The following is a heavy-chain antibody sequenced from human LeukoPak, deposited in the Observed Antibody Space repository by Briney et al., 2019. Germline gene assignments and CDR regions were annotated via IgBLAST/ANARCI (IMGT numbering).Heavy chain of an antibody. D-gene: IGHD3-9*01. CDR1: GFTFSDYG. J-gene: IGHJ3*01. V-gene: IGHV3-23*01. Sequence: GGSLRLSCAASGFTFSDYGMTWVRQAPGKGLEWVSVISGSGASTYYADSVKGRFSISRDHSKSTLYLQMNTLRAEDTAVYFCFFFQAGDGIRDLDWLGGTFDLWGQGTKVTVSS. CDR2: ISGSGAST. CDR3: FFFQAGDGIRDLDWLGGTFDL.